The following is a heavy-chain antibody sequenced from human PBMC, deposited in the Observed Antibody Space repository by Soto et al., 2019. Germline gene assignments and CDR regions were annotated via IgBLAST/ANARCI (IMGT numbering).Heavy chain of an antibody. CDR3: ALTRVDNHYYGGRDV. D-gene: IGHD3-22*01. V-gene: IGHV4-59*03. Sequence: QVQLQESGPGLVKPSETLSLACTVSGASISTYYYSWIRQAPGKALEWIGYIYSTGITNYNPSLESRVTISQDTSKNQLSLTMTSVTAADTAVYYCALTRVDNHYYGGRDVWGQGTTVTVSS. CDR1: GASISTYY. J-gene: IGHJ6*02. CDR2: IYSTGIT.